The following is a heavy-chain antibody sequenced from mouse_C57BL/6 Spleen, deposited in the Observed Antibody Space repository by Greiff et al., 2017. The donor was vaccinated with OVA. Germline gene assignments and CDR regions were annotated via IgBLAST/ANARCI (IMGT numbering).Heavy chain of an antibody. CDR3: ARGDGYETMDY. D-gene: IGHD2-2*01. CDR1: GYAFSSSW. CDR2: IYPGDGDT. J-gene: IGHJ4*01. Sequence: QVHVKQSGPELVKPGASVKISCKASGYAFSSSWMNWVKQRPGKGLEWIGRIYPGDGDTNYNGKFKGKATLTADKSSSTAYMQLSSLTSEDSAVYFCARGDGYETMDYWGQGTSVTVSS. V-gene: IGHV1-82*01.